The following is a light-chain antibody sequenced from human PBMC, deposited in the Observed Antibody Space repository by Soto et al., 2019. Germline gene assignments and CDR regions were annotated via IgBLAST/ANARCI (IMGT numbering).Light chain of an antibody. CDR2: DAS. J-gene: IGKJ5*01. CDR3: QQYDNLPIT. CDR1: QDISNY. Sequence: DIHMTQSPSSLSASVLDIVTITCQASQDISNYLNWYQQKAGKAPKLLIYDASNLETGVPSRFSGSGSGTDFTFTISSLQPEDIATYYCQQYDNLPITFGQGTRLEIK. V-gene: IGKV1-33*01.